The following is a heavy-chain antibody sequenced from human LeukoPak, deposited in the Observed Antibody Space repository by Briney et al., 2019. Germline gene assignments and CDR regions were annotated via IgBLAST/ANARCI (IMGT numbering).Heavy chain of an antibody. J-gene: IGHJ4*02. D-gene: IGHD3-10*01. CDR1: GFTFSNYN. V-gene: IGHV3-21*01. Sequence: PGGSLRLSRAASGFTFSNYNMNWVRQAPGKELEWVSCISTRSTYVYYADSVKGRFTISRDNAKNSLYLQMNSLRADDTAVYYCAREEEWYASGTYYKGFDSWGQGTLVTVSS. CDR3: AREEEWYASGTYYKGFDS. CDR2: ISTRSTYV.